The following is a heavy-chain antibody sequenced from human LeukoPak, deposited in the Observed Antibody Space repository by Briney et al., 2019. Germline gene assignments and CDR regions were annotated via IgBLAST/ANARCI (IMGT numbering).Heavy chain of an antibody. CDR2: INHSGST. D-gene: IGHD3-3*01. Sequence: SETLSLTCAVSGGSFSGYYWSWIRQPPGKGLEWIGEINHSGSTNYNPSLKSRVTISVDTSKNQFSLKLSSVTAEDTAVYYCARDFWSGYYTEDWGQGALVIVSS. J-gene: IGHJ4*02. CDR3: ARDFWSGYYTED. V-gene: IGHV4-34*01. CDR1: GGSFSGYY.